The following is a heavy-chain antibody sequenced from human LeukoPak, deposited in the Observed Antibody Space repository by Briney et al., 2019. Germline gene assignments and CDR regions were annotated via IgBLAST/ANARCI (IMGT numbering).Heavy chain of an antibody. Sequence: ASVKVSCKASGYTFTSYGISWVRQAPGQGLEWMGWISAYNGNTNYAQKLQGRVTVTTDTSTSTAYKELRSLRSDDTAVYYCARVHYYDSSGYYLVGFDYWGQGTLVTVSS. CDR1: GYTFTSYG. CDR2: ISAYNGNT. D-gene: IGHD3-22*01. CDR3: ARVHYYDSSGYYLVGFDY. J-gene: IGHJ4*02. V-gene: IGHV1-18*01.